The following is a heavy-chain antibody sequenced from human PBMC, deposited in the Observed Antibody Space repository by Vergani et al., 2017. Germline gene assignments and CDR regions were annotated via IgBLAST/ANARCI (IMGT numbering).Heavy chain of an antibody. J-gene: IGHJ5*02. D-gene: IGHD3-10*01. V-gene: IGHV4-59*01. CDR1: GDSIRSYY. CDR3: ARASYGSSYYAVGFDQ. CDR2: VYHSGNT. Sequence: QVQLLESGPGRVKPSETLSLTCAVSGDSIRSYYWSWIRHSPGKGLEWIGYVYHSGNTNYNPSLKSRITMSIDMSKNQFSLNLKSVTAADTAVYFRARASYGSSYYAVGFDQWGQGTLVTVSS.